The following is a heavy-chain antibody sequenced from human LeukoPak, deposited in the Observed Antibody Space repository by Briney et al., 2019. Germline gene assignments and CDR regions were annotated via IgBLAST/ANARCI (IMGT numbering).Heavy chain of an antibody. Sequence: GGSLRLSCAASGFTVSSNYMSWVRQAPGKGLEWVSVIYSGGSTHYADSVKGRFTISRDNSKNTQYLQMNSLRAEDTAVYYCATCFYDSSGFRPYFDYWGQGTLVTVSS. V-gene: IGHV3-53*01. J-gene: IGHJ4*02. CDR2: IYSGGST. CDR1: GFTVSSNY. D-gene: IGHD3-22*01. CDR3: ATCFYDSSGFRPYFDY.